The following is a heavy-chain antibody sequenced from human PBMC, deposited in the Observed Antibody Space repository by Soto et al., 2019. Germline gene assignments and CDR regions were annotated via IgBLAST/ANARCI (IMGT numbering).Heavy chain of an antibody. J-gene: IGHJ5*02. V-gene: IGHV1-58*01. CDR2: IVVGSGNT. D-gene: IGHD6-19*01. CDR1: GVTFTSSA. Sequence: ASVKVSCKASGVTFTSSAVQWVRQALGQRLEWIGWIVVGSGNTNYAQKFQERVTITRDMSTSTAYMELRSLRSEDTAVYYCAADSSWYSSGWYRLDPWGQGTLHTVSS. CDR3: AADSSWYSSGWYRLDP.